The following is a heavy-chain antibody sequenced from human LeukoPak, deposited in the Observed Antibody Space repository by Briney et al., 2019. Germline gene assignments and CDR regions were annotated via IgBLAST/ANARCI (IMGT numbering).Heavy chain of an antibody. CDR1: GFTFSSYA. D-gene: IGHD2-2*01. Sequence: GASLRLSCAASGFTFSSYAMSWVRQAPGKGLEWVSAISGSGGSTYYADSVKGRFTISRDNSKNTLYLQMNSLRAEDTAVCYCAKGVYCSSTSCPYYYYGMYVWGQGTTVTVSS. CDR3: AKGVYCSSTSCPYYYYGMYV. CDR2: ISGSGGST. J-gene: IGHJ6*02. V-gene: IGHV3-23*01.